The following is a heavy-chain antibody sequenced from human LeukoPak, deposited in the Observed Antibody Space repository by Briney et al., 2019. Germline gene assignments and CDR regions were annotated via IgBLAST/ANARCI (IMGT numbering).Heavy chain of an antibody. V-gene: IGHV4-30-2*01. CDR3: ASGYSYGYDY. Sequence: SETLSLTCAVSGGSISSGGYSWRWIRQPPGKGLEWIGYIYHSGSTYYNPSLKSRVTISVDRSKNQFSLKLSSVTAADTAVYYCASGYSYGYDYWGQGTLVTVSS. J-gene: IGHJ4*02. D-gene: IGHD5-18*01. CDR2: IYHSGST. CDR1: GGSISSGGYS.